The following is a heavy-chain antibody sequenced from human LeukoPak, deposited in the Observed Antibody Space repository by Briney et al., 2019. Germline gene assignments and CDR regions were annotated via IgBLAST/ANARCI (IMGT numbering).Heavy chain of an antibody. J-gene: IGHJ4*02. Sequence: GWSLRLSCAASGFTFSSYAMSWVRQAPGKGLDWVSAISGSGGSTYYADSVKGRFTISRDNSKNTLYLQMNSLRAEDTAVYYCAKSFVAYSSGWYYFDYWGQGTLVTISS. CDR1: GFTFSSYA. D-gene: IGHD6-19*01. CDR2: ISGSGGST. CDR3: AKSFVAYSSGWYYFDY. V-gene: IGHV3-23*01.